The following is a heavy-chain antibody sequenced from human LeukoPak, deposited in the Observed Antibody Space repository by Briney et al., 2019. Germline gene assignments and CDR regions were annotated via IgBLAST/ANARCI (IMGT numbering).Heavy chain of an antibody. V-gene: IGHV4-39*07. CDR1: GVSISSSTYY. CDR2: IDYSGST. Sequence: SETLSLTCTVSGVSISSSTYYWGWIRQPPGKGLEWIGNIDYSGSTYYSTSLESRVTISVDTSKNQFSLKLSSVTAADTAVYYCARSLTTVTINWFDPWGQGTLVTVSS. CDR3: ARSLTTVTINWFDP. D-gene: IGHD4-17*01. J-gene: IGHJ5*02.